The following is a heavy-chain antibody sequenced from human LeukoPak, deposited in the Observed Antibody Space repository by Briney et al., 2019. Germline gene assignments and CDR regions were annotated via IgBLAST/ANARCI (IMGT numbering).Heavy chain of an antibody. D-gene: IGHD6-13*01. V-gene: IGHV3-23*01. CDR1: GFTFSSYA. CDR2: ISGSGGST. J-gene: IGHJ4*02. Sequence: PGASLRLSCAASGFTFSSYAMSWVRQAPGKGLEWVSAISGSGGSTYYADSAKGRFTISRDNSKNTLYLQMNSLRAEDTAVYYCAKKPVGRAAGYYFDYWGQGTLVTVSS. CDR3: AKKPVGRAAGYYFDY.